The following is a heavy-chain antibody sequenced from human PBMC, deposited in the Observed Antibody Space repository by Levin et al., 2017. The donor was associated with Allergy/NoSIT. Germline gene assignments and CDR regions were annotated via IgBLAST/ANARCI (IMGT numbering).Heavy chain of an antibody. J-gene: IGHJ6*02. V-gene: IGHV4-61*01. Sequence: SETLSLTCTVSGGSVSSGSYYWSWIRQPPGKGLEWIGYIYYSGSTNYNPSLKSRVTISVDTSKNQFSLKLSSVTAADTAVYYCARDRGEQTNGMDVWGQGTTVTVSS. CDR2: IYYSGST. D-gene: IGHD3-16*01. CDR3: ARDRGEQTNGMDV. CDR1: GGSVSSGSYY.